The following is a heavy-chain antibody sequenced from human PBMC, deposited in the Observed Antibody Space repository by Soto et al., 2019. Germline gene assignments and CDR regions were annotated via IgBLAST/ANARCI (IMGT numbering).Heavy chain of an antibody. CDR1: GFAFNSHW. V-gene: IGHV3-74*01. CDR2: INSDGTRT. J-gene: IGHJ4*02. D-gene: IGHD3-16*02. CDR3: GSHARGSYSSTVAY. Sequence: EVLVVESGGGLVQPGGSLRLSCAASGFAFNSHWMHWVRQAPGKGLVWVSRINSDGTRTDYADSVKGRFTISRDNAKNTLYLQKNSLGVEDTGVFYCGSHARGSYSSTVAYWGQGTLVTVSS.